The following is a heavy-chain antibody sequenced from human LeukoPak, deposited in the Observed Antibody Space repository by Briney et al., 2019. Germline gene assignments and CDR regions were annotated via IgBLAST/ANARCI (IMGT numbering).Heavy chain of an antibody. CDR3: ASPPIGVEWLRWEDY. J-gene: IGHJ4*02. CDR2: IYYSGST. D-gene: IGHD5-12*01. Sequence: PSETLSLTCTVSGGSISSSSYYWGWIRQPPGKGLEWIGSIYYSGSTYYNPSLKSRVTISVDTSKNQFSLKLSSVTAADTAVYYCASPPIGVEWLRWEDYWGQGTLVTVSS. V-gene: IGHV4-39*07. CDR1: GGSISSSSYY.